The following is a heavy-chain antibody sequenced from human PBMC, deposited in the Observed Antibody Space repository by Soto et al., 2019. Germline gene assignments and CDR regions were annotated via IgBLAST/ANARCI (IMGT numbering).Heavy chain of an antibody. J-gene: IGHJ4*02. V-gene: IGHV3-33*01. CDR3: ARAAGSGYDLMGDY. D-gene: IGHD5-12*01. Sequence: QVQLVESGGGVVQPGRSLRLSCAAFRFTFSSYGMHWVRQAPGKGLEWVALIWYDGSNKYYADSVKGRFTISRDNSKNTQYRQMNSLRAEDTAVYYCARAAGSGYDLMGDYWGQGTLVTVSS. CDR2: IWYDGSNK. CDR1: RFTFSSYG.